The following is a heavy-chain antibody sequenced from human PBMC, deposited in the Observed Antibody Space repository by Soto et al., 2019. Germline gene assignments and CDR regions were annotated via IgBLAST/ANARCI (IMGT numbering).Heavy chain of an antibody. CDR1: GFTFSSYA. D-gene: IGHD6-19*01. CDR2: ISGSGGTT. V-gene: IGHV3-23*01. CDR3: AKGGRIAVAGMRIHI. J-gene: IGHJ3*02. Sequence: GGSLRLSCAASGFTFSSYAMSWVRQAPGKGLEWVSVISGSGGTTYYADSVKGRFTISRDNSKNTLYLQMNGLRAEDTAVYYCAKGGRIAVAGMRIHIWGQGTMVTVSS.